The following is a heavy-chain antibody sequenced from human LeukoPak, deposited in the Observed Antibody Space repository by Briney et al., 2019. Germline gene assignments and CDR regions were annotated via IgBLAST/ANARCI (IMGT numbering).Heavy chain of an antibody. CDR2: INPDTGRT. CDR3: ARAFHDYVWGSYRYTSYFDY. CDR1: GYTFTGYY. D-gene: IGHD3-16*02. V-gene: IGHV1-2*02. J-gene: IGHJ4*02. Sequence: ASVKVSCEASGYTFTGYYMHWVRQAPGQGLEWMGWINPDTGRTNYAQKFQGRVTMTRDTSITTAYMELTRLTSNDTAVYYCARAFHDYVWGSYRYTSYFDYWGQGTLVTVSS.